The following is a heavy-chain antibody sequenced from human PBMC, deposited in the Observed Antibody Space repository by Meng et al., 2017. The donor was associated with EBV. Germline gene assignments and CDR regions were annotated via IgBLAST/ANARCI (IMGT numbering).Heavy chain of an antibody. J-gene: IGHJ5*02. CDR3: ARVHGGCFSTICYKGWFDP. CDR1: GGSGSSGNNY. D-gene: IGHD2-2*02. V-gene: IGHV4-30-4*01. Sequence: QVQLRGPCPGLDKPSQILSITCTVSGGSGSSGNNYWIWIRQPPVKGLEWFGYIYYSGRTYYNPSLESRVTLSVDTSKTQFSLNLNSVTAADTAVYSCARVHGGCFSTICYKGWFDPWGQGTLVTVSS. CDR2: IYYSGRT.